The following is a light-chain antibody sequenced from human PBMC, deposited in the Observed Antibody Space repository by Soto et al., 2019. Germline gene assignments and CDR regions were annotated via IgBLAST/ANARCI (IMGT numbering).Light chain of an antibody. J-gene: IGKJ3*01. V-gene: IGKV1-33*01. Sequence: DIQMTQTPSSLSASVGDRVTITCRASQDISNFLNWYQQKPGRAPKLLISDASNLETGVTSRFSGSGSGTDFTFTISSLQPEDIATYYCQYYDNLFFTFGPGTKVDLK. CDR1: QDISNF. CDR2: DAS. CDR3: QYYDNLFFT.